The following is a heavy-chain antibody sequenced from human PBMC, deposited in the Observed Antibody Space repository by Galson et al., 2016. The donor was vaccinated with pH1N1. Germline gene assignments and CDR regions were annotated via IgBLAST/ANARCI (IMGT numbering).Heavy chain of an antibody. D-gene: IGHD3-9*01. V-gene: IGHV1-2*06. CDR3: AKAGAVLRYFDWLFDAFDI. CDR1: EYTFIGYY. Sequence: SVKVSCKASEYTFIGYYIHWMRQAPGHGLAWMGRINPNNGDTHYVQNFQGRVTMTRDTSITTVYMELSSLRSDDTAVYYCAKAGAVLRYFDWLFDAFDIWGQGTMVAVSS. CDR2: INPNNGDT. J-gene: IGHJ3*02.